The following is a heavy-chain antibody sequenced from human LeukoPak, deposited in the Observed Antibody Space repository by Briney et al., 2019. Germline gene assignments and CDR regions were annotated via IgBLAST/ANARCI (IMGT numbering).Heavy chain of an antibody. Sequence: ASVKVSCKASGYTFTSYDINWVRQATGQGLEWMGWMNPDSGNTGYAQKFQGRVTMTRNTSISTAYMELSSLRSEDTAVYYCARGRRGIAAAGTTNWFDPWGQGTLVTVSS. CDR2: MNPDSGNT. CDR3: ARGRRGIAAAGTTNWFDP. J-gene: IGHJ5*02. D-gene: IGHD6-13*01. CDR1: GYTFTSYD. V-gene: IGHV1-8*01.